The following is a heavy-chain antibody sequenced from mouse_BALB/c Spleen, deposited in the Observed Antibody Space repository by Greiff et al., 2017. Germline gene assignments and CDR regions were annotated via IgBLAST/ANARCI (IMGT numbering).Heavy chain of an antibody. Sequence: DVKLQESGAELVKPGASVKLSCTASGFNIKDTYMHWVKQRPEQGLEWIGRIDPANGNTKYDPKFQGKATITADTSSNTAYLQLSSLTSEDTAVYYCARGITTVFDYWGQGTTLTVSS. CDR3: ARGITTVFDY. CDR1: GFNIKDTY. J-gene: IGHJ2*01. D-gene: IGHD2-4*01. V-gene: IGHV14-3*02. CDR2: IDPANGNT.